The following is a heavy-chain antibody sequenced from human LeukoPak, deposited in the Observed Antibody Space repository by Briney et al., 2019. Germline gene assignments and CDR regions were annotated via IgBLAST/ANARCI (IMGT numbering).Heavy chain of an antibody. Sequence: ASVKVSCTASGYTFTGYYMHWVRQAPGQGLEWMGWINPNSGGTNYAQKFEGRVTMTRDTSISTAYMELSRLRSDDTAVYYCARESVANKGYYFDYWGQGTLVTVSS. CDR1: GYTFTGYY. V-gene: IGHV1-2*02. CDR3: ARESVANKGYYFDY. D-gene: IGHD2-15*01. J-gene: IGHJ4*02. CDR2: INPNSGGT.